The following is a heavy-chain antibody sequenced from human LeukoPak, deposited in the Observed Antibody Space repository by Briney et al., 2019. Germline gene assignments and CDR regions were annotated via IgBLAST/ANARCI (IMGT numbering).Heavy chain of an antibody. J-gene: IGHJ5*02. V-gene: IGHV4-39*01. D-gene: IGHD4-17*01. CDR3: ARQDDQDHGDPNWFDP. Sequence: SETLSLTCSISGGSINTSSYWWGWIRQTPGKGLEFIGSIFFNGNTFYNPSLKSRVTISVDNFNDQFSLRLTSVTAADTAIYYCARQDDQDHGDPNWFDPWGQGILVTVSS. CDR2: IFFNGNT. CDR1: GGSINTSSYW.